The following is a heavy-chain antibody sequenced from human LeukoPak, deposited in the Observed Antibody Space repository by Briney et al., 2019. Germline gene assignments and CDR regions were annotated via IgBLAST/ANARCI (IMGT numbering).Heavy chain of an antibody. CDR3: ASYCSGGTCYLCFDY. CDR1: GGSISSSSYY. J-gene: IGHJ4*02. V-gene: IGHV4-39*01. D-gene: IGHD2-15*01. Sequence: SETLSLTCTVSGGSISSSSYYWGWVRQPPGKGLEWIGSIHYSGSTYSNPSLKSRLTMSVDTSNNQFSLKLSSVTGADTAVYYCASYCSGGTCYLCFDYWGQGTLVTVSS. CDR2: IHYSGST.